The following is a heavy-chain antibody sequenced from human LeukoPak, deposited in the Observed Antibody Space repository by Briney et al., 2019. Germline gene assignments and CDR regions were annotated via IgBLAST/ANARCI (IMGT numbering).Heavy chain of an antibody. V-gene: IGHV3-48*04. CDR1: GFTFGSYS. D-gene: IGHD4-23*01. Sequence: PGGSLRLSCVASGFTFGSYSMNWVRQAPGKGLEWVSYISSGSSIMYYADSVKGRFTISRDNARNSLYPQMNSLRAEDTAVYYCARDWDADYGGNTWGQGTLVTVSS. J-gene: IGHJ5*02. CDR2: ISSGSSIM. CDR3: ARDWDADYGGNT.